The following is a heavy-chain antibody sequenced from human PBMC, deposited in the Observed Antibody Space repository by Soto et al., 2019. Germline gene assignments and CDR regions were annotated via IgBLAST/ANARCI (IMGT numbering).Heavy chain of an antibody. V-gene: IGHV4-39*01. Sequence: PSDTLSLTCTVSGGSIYRTGYYWAWILQPPARGLEWIGNIDYNGVTYSNPSLKSRVTISRDTSKNQFSLKLTSVTAADTALYYCGKVLVGATGHTDSDSWGPGKLVTGSS. CDR3: GKVLVGATGHTDSDS. J-gene: IGHJ4*02. D-gene: IGHD2-15*01. CDR2: IDYNGVT. CDR1: GGSIYRTGYY.